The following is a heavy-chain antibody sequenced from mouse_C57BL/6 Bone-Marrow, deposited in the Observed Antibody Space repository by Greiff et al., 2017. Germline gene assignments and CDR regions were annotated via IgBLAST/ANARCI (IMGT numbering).Heavy chain of an antibody. D-gene: IGHD4-1*01. CDR2: IDPSDSYT. J-gene: IGHJ2*01. Sequence: QVQLQQPGAELVMPGASVKLSCKASGYTFTSYWMHWVKQRPGQGLEWIGEIDPSDSYTNYNQKFKGKSTLTVDKSSSTAYMQLSSLTSEYSAVYYGARRGDWDRNYIDYWGQGTTLTVSS. CDR3: ARRGDWDRNYIDY. CDR1: GYTFTSYW. V-gene: IGHV1-69*01.